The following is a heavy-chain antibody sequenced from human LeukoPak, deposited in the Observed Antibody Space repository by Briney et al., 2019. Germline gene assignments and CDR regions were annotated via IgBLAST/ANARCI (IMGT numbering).Heavy chain of an antibody. CDR3: ARALRYNWNYPSFDY. Sequence: ASVKVSCKASGYTFTGYYMHWVRQAPGQGLEWMGWINPNSGGTNYAQKFQGRVTMTRDTSISTAYMELSRLRSDDTAVYYCARALRYNWNYPSFDYWGQGTLVTVFS. CDR1: GYTFTGYY. CDR2: INPNSGGT. J-gene: IGHJ4*02. D-gene: IGHD1-7*01. V-gene: IGHV1-2*02.